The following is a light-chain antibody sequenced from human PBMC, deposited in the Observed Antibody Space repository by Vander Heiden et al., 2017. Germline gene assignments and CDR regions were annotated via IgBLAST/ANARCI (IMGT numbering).Light chain of an antibody. Sequence: QSALTQPAPVSGSPGQSITISCTGTSSDVGGYNYVSWYQQHPGKAPKLMIYEVSNRPSGVSNRFSGSKSGNTASLIVSGLQAEDEADYYCSSYTSSSTYVVFGGGTKLTVL. CDR1: SSDVGGYNY. J-gene: IGLJ2*01. V-gene: IGLV2-14*01. CDR3: SSYTSSSTYVV. CDR2: EVS.